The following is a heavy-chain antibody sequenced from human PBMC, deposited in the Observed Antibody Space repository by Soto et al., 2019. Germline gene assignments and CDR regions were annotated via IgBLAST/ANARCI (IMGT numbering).Heavy chain of an antibody. V-gene: IGHV4-39*01. CDR3: ARRGWMQLNWYFDL. D-gene: IGHD5-18*01. CDR2: IYYSGST. Sequence: QLQLQESGPGLVKPSETLSLTCTVSGGSISSSNYYWDWIRQPPGEGLEWIGSIYYSGSTYYNPSLKSGVTISVDTYKNQFSLKLSSVTAADTAVYYCARRGWMQLNWYFDLWGRGTLVTVSS. CDR1: GGSISSSNYY. J-gene: IGHJ2*01.